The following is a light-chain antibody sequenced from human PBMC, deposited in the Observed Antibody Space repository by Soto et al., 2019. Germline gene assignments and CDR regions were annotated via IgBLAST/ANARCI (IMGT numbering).Light chain of an antibody. CDR1: NSDVGGYKY. CDR3: SSYAGSNIDYV. V-gene: IGLV2-8*01. J-gene: IGLJ1*01. Sequence: QSVLTQPPSASGSPGQSVTISCTGTNSDVGGYKYVSWYQQHPGKVPKLMIYEVSKRPSGVPDRFSGSKSGNTASLTVSGLQAEDEADYYCSSYAGSNIDYVFGTGTKLTVL. CDR2: EVS.